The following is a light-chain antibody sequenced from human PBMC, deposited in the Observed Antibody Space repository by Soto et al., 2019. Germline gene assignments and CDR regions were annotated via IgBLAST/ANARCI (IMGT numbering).Light chain of an antibody. CDR3: SSYTTTRTLV. V-gene: IGLV2-14*03. J-gene: IGLJ2*01. CDR2: DVS. Sequence: ALTQPASVSGSPGQSITISCTGTSSDVGAYNYVSWYQQHPGKVPKVILYDVSDRPSGVSSRFSGSKSGNTASLTISGLQAEDEADYYCSSYTTTRTLVFGGGTKVTVL. CDR1: SSDVGAYNY.